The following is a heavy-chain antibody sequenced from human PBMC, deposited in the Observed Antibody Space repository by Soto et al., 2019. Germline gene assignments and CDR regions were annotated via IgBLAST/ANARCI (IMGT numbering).Heavy chain of an antibody. D-gene: IGHD2-15*01. CDR2: ISAYNGNT. Sequence: GASVKASCKASGYTFTSYGISWVRQAPGQGLEWMGWISAYNGNTNYAQKLQGRVTMTTDTSTSTAYMELRSLRSDDTAVYYCAIHLTPLGYCSGGSCYSTPVNYMDVWGKGTTVTVSS. V-gene: IGHV1-18*01. CDR1: GYTFTSYG. CDR3: AIHLTPLGYCSGGSCYSTPVNYMDV. J-gene: IGHJ6*03.